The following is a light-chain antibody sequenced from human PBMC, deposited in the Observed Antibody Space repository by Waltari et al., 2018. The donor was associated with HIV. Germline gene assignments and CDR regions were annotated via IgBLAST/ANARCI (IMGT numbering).Light chain of an antibody. CDR2: GPS. Sequence: EIVLTQSPGTLSFYPGERATPSCRASQSVRSSYIGWYQQKPGQAPRVLIYGPSSRATGIPDRFSGSWSVTDFTLTISRVEPEDFAVYYCQQYEEYTFGQGTKLEIK. V-gene: IGKV3-20*01. J-gene: IGKJ2*01. CDR1: QSVRSSY. CDR3: QQYEEYT.